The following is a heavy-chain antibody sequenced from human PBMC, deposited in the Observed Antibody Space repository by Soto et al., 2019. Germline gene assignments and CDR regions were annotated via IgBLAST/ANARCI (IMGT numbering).Heavy chain of an antibody. CDR2: ISYDGSNK. J-gene: IGHJ3*02. CDR3: AKDLGGLRSAFDI. CDR1: GFTFSSYG. V-gene: IGHV3-30*18. D-gene: IGHD1-26*01. Sequence: GGSLRLSWAASGFTFSSYGMHWVRQAPGKGLEWVAVISYDGSNKYYADSVKGRFTISRDNSKNTLYLQMNSLRAEDTAVYYCAKDLGGLRSAFDIWGQGTMVTVS.